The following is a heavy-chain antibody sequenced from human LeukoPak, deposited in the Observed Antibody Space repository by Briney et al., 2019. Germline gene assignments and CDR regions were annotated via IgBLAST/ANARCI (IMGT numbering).Heavy chain of an antibody. CDR1: GGSISSSSYY. CDR2: IYYSGST. V-gene: IGHV4-39*01. J-gene: IGHJ6*03. Sequence: SETLSLTCTVSGGSISSSSYYWGWIRQPPGKGLEWIGSIYYSGSTYYNPPLKSRVTISVDTSKNQFSLKLSSVTAADTAVYYCARPIPGYYYYYMDVWGKGTTVTVSS. CDR3: ARPIPGYYYYYMDV. D-gene: IGHD2-2*02.